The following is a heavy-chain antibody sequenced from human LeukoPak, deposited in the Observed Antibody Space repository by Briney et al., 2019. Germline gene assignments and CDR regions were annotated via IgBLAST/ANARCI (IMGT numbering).Heavy chain of an antibody. V-gene: IGHV4-39*01. CDR3: AGGLHYYDSSGYFPAGYYGMDV. Sequence: SETLSLTCHVSDGSIRSSSYYWGWIRQPPGKGLEWIATVYYSGITHYNPSLKSRGTISVETPKNQFSLKVTSVTAADTATYFCAGGLHYYDSSGYFPAGYYGMDVWGQGTTVSVSS. D-gene: IGHD3-22*01. CDR1: DGSIRSSSYY. CDR2: VYYSGIT. J-gene: IGHJ6*02.